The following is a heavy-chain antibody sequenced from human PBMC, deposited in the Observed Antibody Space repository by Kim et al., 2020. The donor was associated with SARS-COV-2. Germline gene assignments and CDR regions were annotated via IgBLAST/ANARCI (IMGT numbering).Heavy chain of an antibody. V-gene: IGHV4-34*01. Sequence: NYHPSLKSRVTISVDTSKNQFSLKLSSVTAADTAVYYCARGSRPAIWFDPWGQGTLVTVSS. CDR3: ARGSRPAIWFDP. J-gene: IGHJ5*02.